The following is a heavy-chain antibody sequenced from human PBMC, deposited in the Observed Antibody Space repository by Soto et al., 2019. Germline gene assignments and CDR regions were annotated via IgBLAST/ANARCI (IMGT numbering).Heavy chain of an antibody. Sequence: GASVKVSCKAAGYTFTTYDIHWVRQVTGQGLEWMGWMNPYNGNTGSTQKFQGRVTMTRNTSISTVYMELTSLRAEDTAVYYCAKGGYYDSSGYLTALDYWGQGTLVTVSS. J-gene: IGHJ4*02. CDR3: AKGGYYDSSGYLTALDY. V-gene: IGHV1-8*01. D-gene: IGHD3-22*01. CDR1: GYTFTTYD. CDR2: MNPYNGNT.